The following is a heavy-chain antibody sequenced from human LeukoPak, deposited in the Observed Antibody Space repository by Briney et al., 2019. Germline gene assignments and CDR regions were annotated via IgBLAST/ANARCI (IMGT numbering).Heavy chain of an antibody. Sequence: PGGSLRLSCAASGFTFSSYEMNWVRQAPGKGLEWVSYISSSGSTIYYADSVKGRFTISRDNAKNSLYLQMNSLRAEDTAVYYCAKDKSAGLRYFDWLTDYWGQGTLVTVSS. CDR2: ISSSGSTI. J-gene: IGHJ4*02. D-gene: IGHD3-9*01. CDR1: GFTFSSYE. CDR3: AKDKSAGLRYFDWLTDY. V-gene: IGHV3-48*03.